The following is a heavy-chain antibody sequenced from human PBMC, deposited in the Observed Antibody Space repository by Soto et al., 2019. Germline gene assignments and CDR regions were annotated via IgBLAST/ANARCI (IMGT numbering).Heavy chain of an antibody. Sequence: QVQLVQSGAEVKKPGSSVKVSCKASAGTFRSYVMTWVRQAPGHALEWMGGILPMFGPAKDAQKFQRRVTIAADESTRTAYMELSSLRSEDTAVYYCARLVVAAGRHAYGLDAWGQGTTVTVSS. D-gene: IGHD2-15*01. CDR1: AGTFRSYV. V-gene: IGHV1-69*12. CDR2: ILPMFGPA. J-gene: IGHJ6*02. CDR3: ARLVVAAGRHAYGLDA.